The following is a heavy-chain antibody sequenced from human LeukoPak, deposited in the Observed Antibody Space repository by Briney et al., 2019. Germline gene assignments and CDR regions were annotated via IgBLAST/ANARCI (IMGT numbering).Heavy chain of an antibody. CDR1: GGSISSYY. CDR2: IYTSGST. D-gene: IGHD5-18*01. Sequence: SETLSLTCTVSGGSISSYYWSWIRQPAGKGLEWIGRIYTSGSTNYNPSLKSRVTMSVDTSKNQFSLKLGSVTAADTAVYYCARSGGYSYYYYYYMDVWGKGTTVTISS. CDR3: ARSGGYSYYYYYYMDV. J-gene: IGHJ6*03. V-gene: IGHV4-4*07.